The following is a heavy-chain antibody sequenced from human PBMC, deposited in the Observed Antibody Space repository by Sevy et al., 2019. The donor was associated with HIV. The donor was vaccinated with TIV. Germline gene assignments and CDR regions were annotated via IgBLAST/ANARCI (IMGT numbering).Heavy chain of an antibody. Sequence: SETLSLTCAVYGGSFSGYYWSWIRQPPGKGLEWIGEFNHSGSTNYNPSLKSRVTISVDTSKNQFSLKLSSVTAADTAVYYCARGGIYDFWSGYYTGDYYYGMDVWGQGTTVTVSS. V-gene: IGHV4-34*01. J-gene: IGHJ6*02. CDR3: ARGGIYDFWSGYYTGDYYYGMDV. D-gene: IGHD3-3*01. CDR1: GGSFSGYY. CDR2: FNHSGST.